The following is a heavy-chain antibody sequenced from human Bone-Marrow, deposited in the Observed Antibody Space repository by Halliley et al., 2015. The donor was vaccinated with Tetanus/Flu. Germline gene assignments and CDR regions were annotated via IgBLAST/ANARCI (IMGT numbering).Heavy chain of an antibody. CDR3: ARQGDYGNYGRFDS. V-gene: IGHV5-51*01. CDR2: IYPDDSET. J-gene: IGHJ4*02. D-gene: IGHD4-17*01. Sequence: MGFIYPDDSETRYSPSFQGHVIISADKSITPAYLQWSSLKASDTSLYFCARQGDYGNYGRFDSWGQGTLVTVSS.